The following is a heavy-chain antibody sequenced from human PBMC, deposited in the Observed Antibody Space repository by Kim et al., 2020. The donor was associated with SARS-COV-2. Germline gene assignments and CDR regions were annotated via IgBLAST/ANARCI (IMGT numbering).Heavy chain of an antibody. D-gene: IGHD2-2*01. Sequence: SQTLSLTCVISGDSVSSNSVGWNWIRQSPSRGLEWLGKTYYRSKWYNEYAVSVKSRVSFKSDTSKNHFSLQLNSVTPEDTAVYYCARTYQRSMDVWGQGTTVTVSS. CDR2: TYYRSKWYN. V-gene: IGHV6-1*01. CDR3: ARTYQRSMDV. J-gene: IGHJ6*02. CDR1: GDSVSSNSVG.